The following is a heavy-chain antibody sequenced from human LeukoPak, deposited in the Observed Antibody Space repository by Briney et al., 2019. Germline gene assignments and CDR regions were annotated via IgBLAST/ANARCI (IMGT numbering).Heavy chain of an antibody. J-gene: IGHJ6*03. CDR2: VSQRGIT. Sequence: SETLSLTCTVSSHSITYNYCGWIRQSPGKGLEWLRSVSQRGITYYNPSLQSRVTMSRDTSNNQLSLRLTSVTAADTAIYYCVSHETPYYYIDVWGKGTTVTISS. V-gene: IGHV4-38-2*02. CDR1: SHSITYNY. CDR3: VSHETPYYYIDV.